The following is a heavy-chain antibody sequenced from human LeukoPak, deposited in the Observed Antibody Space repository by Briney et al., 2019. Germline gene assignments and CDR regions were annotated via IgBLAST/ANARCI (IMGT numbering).Heavy chain of an antibody. D-gene: IGHD5-12*01. J-gene: IGHJ4*02. CDR2: ISYDGNNK. CDR3: AKDRPTWPIDY. Sequence: PGGSLRLSCAASGFTFSSYAMHWVRQAPGKGLEWVAVISYDGNNKYYADSVKGRFTISRDNAKNTMYLQMNSLRAEDTAVYYCAKDRPTWPIDYWGQGTLVTVSS. V-gene: IGHV3-30-3*01. CDR1: GFTFSSYA.